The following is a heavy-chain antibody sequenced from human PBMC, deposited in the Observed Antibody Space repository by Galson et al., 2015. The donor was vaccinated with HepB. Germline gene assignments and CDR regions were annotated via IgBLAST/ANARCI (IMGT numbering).Heavy chain of an antibody. Sequence: SLRLSCAASGFTFSDYYMSWIRQAPGKGLEWVSYISSSSSYINYADSVKGRFTISRDNAKNSLYLQMNSLRAEDTAVYYCARDQDSYGYSGAFDIWGQGTMVTVSS. CDR1: GFTFSDYY. J-gene: IGHJ3*02. CDR2: ISSSSSYI. CDR3: ARDQDSYGYSGAFDI. D-gene: IGHD5-18*01. V-gene: IGHV3-11*05.